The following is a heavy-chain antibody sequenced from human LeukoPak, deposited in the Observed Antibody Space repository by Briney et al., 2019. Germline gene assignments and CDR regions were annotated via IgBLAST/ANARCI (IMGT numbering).Heavy chain of an antibody. D-gene: IGHD6-25*01. V-gene: IGHV1-58*02. J-gene: IGHJ3*02. CDR1: GFTFTSSA. Sequence: SVKVSCEASGFTFTSSAMQWVRQARGQRLEWIGWIVVGSGNTNYAQKFQERVTITRDMSTSTAYMELSSLRSEDTAVYYCAAGGAGYSSGWDAFDIWGQGTMVTVSS. CDR3: AAGGAGYSSGWDAFDI. CDR2: IVVGSGNT.